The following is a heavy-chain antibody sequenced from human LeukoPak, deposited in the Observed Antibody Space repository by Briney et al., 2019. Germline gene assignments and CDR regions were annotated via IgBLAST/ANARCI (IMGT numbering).Heavy chain of an antibody. J-gene: IGHJ4*02. D-gene: IGHD5-18*01. Sequence: PGGSLRLSCEVSGLIFETYGMHWVRQAPGKGLEWVGVISKNGSNTYYGDSVKGRFTISRDNSNNTLSLQMNGLTTEDTGVYFCVKGRRGSSYVHYFDSCGQGTLVTVSS. CDR1: GLIFETYG. V-gene: IGHV3-30*18. CDR3: VKGRRGSSYVHYFDS. CDR2: ISKNGSNT.